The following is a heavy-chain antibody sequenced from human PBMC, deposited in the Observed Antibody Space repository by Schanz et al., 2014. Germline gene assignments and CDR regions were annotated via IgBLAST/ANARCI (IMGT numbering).Heavy chain of an antibody. CDR2: ISSSGSYI. CDR1: GFTFSSYA. D-gene: IGHD1-1*01. CDR3: ARAHGNNWYGKGLDY. V-gene: IGHV3-21*01. J-gene: IGHJ4*02. Sequence: EVQLVESGGGFVQPGGSLGLSCAASGFTFSSYAMHWVRQAPGKGLEWVSSISSSGSYIHYADSVKGRFTISRDNAKNTLYLQMNSLRADDTAVYFCARAHGNNWYGKGLDYWGQGTQVTVSS.